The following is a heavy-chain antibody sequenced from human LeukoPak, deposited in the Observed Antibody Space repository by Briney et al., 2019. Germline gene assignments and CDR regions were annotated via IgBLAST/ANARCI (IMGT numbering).Heavy chain of an antibody. Sequence: ASVRVSCKASGYTFTGYYMHWVRQAPGQGLEWMGWINPNSGGTNYAQKFQGRVTMTRDTSISTAYMELSRLRSDDTAVYYCARARRIAVAVYDYWGQGTLVTVSS. CDR1: GYTFTGYY. CDR2: INPNSGGT. CDR3: ARARRIAVAVYDY. V-gene: IGHV1-2*02. D-gene: IGHD6-19*01. J-gene: IGHJ4*02.